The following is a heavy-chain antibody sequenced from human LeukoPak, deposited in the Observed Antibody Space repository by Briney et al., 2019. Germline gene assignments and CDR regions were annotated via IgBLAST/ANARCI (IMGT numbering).Heavy chain of an antibody. CDR1: GYTFTSYG. D-gene: IGHD1-26*01. CDR2: ISAYNGTT. V-gene: IGHV1-18*01. J-gene: IGHJ2*01. CDR3: ARVQRSGEYFDL. Sequence: ASVKVSCKASGYTFTSYGISWVRQAPGQGLEWMGWISAYNGTTNYAQKLQGRVTTTTDTSTSTAYMELRSLRSDDTAGYYCARVQRSGEYFDLWGRGTLVTASS.